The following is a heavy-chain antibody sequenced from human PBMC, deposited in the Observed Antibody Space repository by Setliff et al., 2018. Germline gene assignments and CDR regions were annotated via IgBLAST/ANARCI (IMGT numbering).Heavy chain of an antibody. V-gene: IGHV4-39*01. CDR2: TYYRGST. CDR1: GGSISSSSYY. J-gene: IGHJ4*02. D-gene: IGHD7-27*01. Sequence: SETLSLTCTVSGGSISSSSYYWGWIRQPPGKGLEWIGSTYYRGSTSYNSSLKSRVSISVDTSKNQFSLNLNSVTAADTAVYYCATLTGDRGVDYWGQGRLVTVSS. CDR3: ATLTGDRGVDY.